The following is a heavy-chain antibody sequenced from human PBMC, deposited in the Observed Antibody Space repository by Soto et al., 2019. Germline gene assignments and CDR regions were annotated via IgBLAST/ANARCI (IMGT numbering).Heavy chain of an antibody. CDR1: GFTFSSYG. V-gene: IGHV3-30*18. Sequence: GGSLRLTCAASGFTFSSYGMHWVRQAPGKGLEWVAVISYDGSNKYYADSAKGRFTISRDNSKNTLYLQMNSLRAEDTAVYYCAKDFSPLYCSGGSCYSHELDYWGQGTLVTVSS. CDR3: AKDFSPLYCSGGSCYSHELDY. D-gene: IGHD2-15*01. CDR2: ISYDGSNK. J-gene: IGHJ4*02.